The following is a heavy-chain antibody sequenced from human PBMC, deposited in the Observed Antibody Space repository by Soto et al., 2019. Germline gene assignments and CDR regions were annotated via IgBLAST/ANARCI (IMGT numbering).Heavy chain of an antibody. J-gene: IGHJ4*02. CDR1: GGSISSGGYY. CDR3: ARGRVGQLLWFVGFDY. Sequence: QVQLQESGPGLVKPSQTLSLTCTVSGGSISSGGYYWSWIRQHPGKGLEWIGYIYYSGSTYYNPSLKRRVTISVDTSKNQFSLKLSSVTAADTAVYYCARGRVGQLLWFVGFDYWGQGTLVTVSS. V-gene: IGHV4-31*03. D-gene: IGHD2-2*01. CDR2: IYYSGST.